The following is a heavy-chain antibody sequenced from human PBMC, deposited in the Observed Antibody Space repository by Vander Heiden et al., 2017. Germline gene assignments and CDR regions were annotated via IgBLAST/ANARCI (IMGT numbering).Heavy chain of an antibody. J-gene: IGHJ3*02. V-gene: IGHV1-69*01. CDR2: IIPIFGTA. CDR3: ARSPPGQGRRSPPDAFDI. Sequence: QVQLVQSGAEVKKPGSSVKVSCKASGGTFSSYAISWVRQAPGQGLEWMGGIIPIFGTANYAKKFQGRGTITADESTSTAYMELSSLRSEDTAVYYCARSPPGQGRRSPPDAFDIWGQGTMVTVSS. CDR1: GGTFSSYA. D-gene: IGHD1-26*01.